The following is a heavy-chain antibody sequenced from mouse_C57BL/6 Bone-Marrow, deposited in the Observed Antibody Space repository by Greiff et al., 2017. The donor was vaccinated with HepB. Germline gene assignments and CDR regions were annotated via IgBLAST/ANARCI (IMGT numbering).Heavy chain of an antibody. Sequence: QVQLKESGAELARPGASVKLSCKASGYTFTSYGISWVKQRTGQGLEWIGEIYPRSGNTYYNEKFKGKATLTADKSSSTAYMELRSLTSEDSAVYFGARRAYYGSSSCAMDYWGRGTSVTVSA. V-gene: IGHV1-81*01. CDR2: IYPRSGNT. CDR3: ARRAYYGSSSCAMDY. D-gene: IGHD1-1*01. J-gene: IGHJ4*01. CDR1: GYTFTSYG.